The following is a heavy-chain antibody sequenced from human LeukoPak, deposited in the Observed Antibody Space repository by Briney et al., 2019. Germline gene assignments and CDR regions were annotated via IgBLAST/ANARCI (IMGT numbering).Heavy chain of an antibody. CDR3: ARGTTVVTPEYFQH. V-gene: IGHV4-31*03. J-gene: IGHJ1*01. D-gene: IGHD4-23*01. CDR1: GGSVSSGGYY. Sequence: SETLSLTCTVSGGSVSSGGYYWSWIRQHPGKGLEWIGYIYYSGSTYYNPSLKSRVTISVDTSKNQFSLKLSSVTAADTAVYYCARGTTVVTPEYFQHWGQGTLVTVSS. CDR2: IYYSGST.